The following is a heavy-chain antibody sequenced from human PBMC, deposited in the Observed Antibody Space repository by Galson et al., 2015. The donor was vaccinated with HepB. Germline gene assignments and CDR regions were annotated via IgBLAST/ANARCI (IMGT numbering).Heavy chain of an antibody. Sequence: TLSLTCTVTGGFISGHYWSWIRRPPGKGLEWIGYVPDSGTPTYNPSLKSRLSISVDTSNNQFSLKLNSVTAADTAVYYCARDLGREPYRRGARLGLDFYYYYGMDVWGQGTAVTVSS. CDR2: VPDSGTP. V-gene: IGHV4-59*11. J-gene: IGHJ6*02. D-gene: IGHD3-16*01. CDR3: ARDLGREPYRRGARLGLDFYYYYGMDV. CDR1: GGFISGHY.